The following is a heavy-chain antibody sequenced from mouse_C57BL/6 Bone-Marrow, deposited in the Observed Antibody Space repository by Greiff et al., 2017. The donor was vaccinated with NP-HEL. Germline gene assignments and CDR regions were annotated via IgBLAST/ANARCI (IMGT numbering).Heavy chain of an antibody. CDR2: ISTLAYSI. D-gene: IGHD1-1*01. CDR1: GFTFSDYG. CDR3: ERQVYCSGAMGY. J-gene: IGHJ4*01. Sequence: EVNVVESGGGLVQPGGSLKLSCAASGFTFSDYGMAWVRQAPGKGPEWVAFISTLAYSIYYADTVTGRFTISRENAKNTLFLEMSRLRSEDTAMYYCERQVYCSGAMGYWGQGTAVTVSS. V-gene: IGHV5-15*01.